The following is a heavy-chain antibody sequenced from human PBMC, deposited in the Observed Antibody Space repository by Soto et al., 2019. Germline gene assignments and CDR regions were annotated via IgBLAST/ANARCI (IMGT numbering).Heavy chain of an antibody. CDR3: AKDGRGSGSHYNSFGY. D-gene: IGHD3-10*01. Sequence: EVQLVESGGGLIQPGGSLQLSCAASGFTVGNNYMSWVRQAPGKGLEWVSLIYSTGTTKYADSVKGRFTVSRDNAKNTLYLQMNSLRAEDMAVYYCAKDGRGSGSHYNSFGYWGQGTLVTVSS. CDR1: GFTVGNNY. J-gene: IGHJ4*02. V-gene: IGHV3-53*01. CDR2: IYSTGTT.